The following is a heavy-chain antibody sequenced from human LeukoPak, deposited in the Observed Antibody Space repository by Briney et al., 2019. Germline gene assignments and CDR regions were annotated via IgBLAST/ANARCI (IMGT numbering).Heavy chain of an antibody. CDR2: IYYSGST. V-gene: IGHV4-30-4*01. Sequence: SQTLSLTCTVSGGSISSGDYYWSWIRQPPGKGLEWIGYIYYSGSTYYNPSLKSRVTISVDTSKNQFSLKLSSVTAADTAVYYCARGGDTAMAYNWFDPWGQGTLVTVSS. J-gene: IGHJ5*02. D-gene: IGHD5-18*01. CDR3: ARGGDTAMAYNWFDP. CDR1: GGSISSGDYY.